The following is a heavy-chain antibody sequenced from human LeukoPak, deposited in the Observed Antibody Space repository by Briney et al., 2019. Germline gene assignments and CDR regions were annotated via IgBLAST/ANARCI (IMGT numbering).Heavy chain of an antibody. CDR3: ARGYDY. J-gene: IGHJ4*02. CDR1: GGSIIGSTSY. CDR2: INYSGST. D-gene: IGHD3-22*01. Sequence: SETLSLTCTVSGGSIIGSTSYWGWLRQPPGKGLDWIGFINYSGSTYYNPSLRSRVTISVDTSKNQFSLKLNSVTASDTAVYYCARGYDYWGQGTLVTVSS. V-gene: IGHV4-39*01.